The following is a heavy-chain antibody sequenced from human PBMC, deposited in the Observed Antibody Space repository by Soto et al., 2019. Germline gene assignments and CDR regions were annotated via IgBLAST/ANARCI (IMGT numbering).Heavy chain of an antibody. D-gene: IGHD4-17*01. V-gene: IGHV3-21*06. J-gene: IGHJ4*02. CDR1: GSTFSIYN. CDR3: ATGQDFGDYHD. Sequence: EVQLVESGGGRVQPGGSLRLSCAASGSTFSIYNMDWVRQSPERGLEWISSIDRFSSSISYADSVRGRFTVSRDNARNSLYLQMHSLRVEDTAVYYCATGQDFGDYHDWGQGTLVSVSS. CDR2: IDRFSSSI.